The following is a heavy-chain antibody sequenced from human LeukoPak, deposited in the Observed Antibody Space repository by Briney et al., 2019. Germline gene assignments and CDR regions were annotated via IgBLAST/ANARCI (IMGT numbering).Heavy chain of an antibody. Sequence: ASVKVSCKASGYTFTGYYMNWVRQAPGQGLEWMGWINPNSGRTNYAQKFQGRVTMTRDTSISTAYMELSRLRSDDTAVYYCARSVAGRLLDYWGQGTLVTVSS. V-gene: IGHV1-2*02. D-gene: IGHD6-19*01. CDR2: INPNSGRT. CDR1: GYTFTGYY. J-gene: IGHJ4*02. CDR3: ARSVAGRLLDY.